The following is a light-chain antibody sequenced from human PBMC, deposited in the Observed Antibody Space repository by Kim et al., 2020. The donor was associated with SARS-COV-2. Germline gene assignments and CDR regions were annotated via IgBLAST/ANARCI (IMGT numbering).Light chain of an antibody. J-gene: IGLJ3*02. CDR3: GADHGSGSNFVSWV. CDR2: VGTGGIVG. V-gene: IGLV9-49*01. Sequence: QLVLPQPPSASASLGASVTLTCTLSSGYSNYKVDWYQQRPGKGPRFVMRVGTGGIVGSKGDGIPDRFSVLGSGLNRYLTIKNIQEEDESDYHCGADHGSGSNFVSWVFGGGTQLTVL. CDR1: SGYSNYK.